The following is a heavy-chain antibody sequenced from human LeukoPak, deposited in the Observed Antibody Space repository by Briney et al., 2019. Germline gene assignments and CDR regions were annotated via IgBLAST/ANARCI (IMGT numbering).Heavy chain of an antibody. V-gene: IGHV1-2*02. CDR1: GYIFTGYY. CDR2: INPNSGDT. J-gene: IGHJ4*02. D-gene: IGHD3-3*01. CDR3: ARVKGRVFGVITTKERYFDY. Sequence: ASVKVSCKASGYIFTGYYMHWVRQAPGQGLEWMGWINPNSGDTNYAQKFQGRVTMTRDTSISTAYMELSRLTSDDTAVYYCARVKGRVFGVITTKERYFDYWGQGTLVTVSS.